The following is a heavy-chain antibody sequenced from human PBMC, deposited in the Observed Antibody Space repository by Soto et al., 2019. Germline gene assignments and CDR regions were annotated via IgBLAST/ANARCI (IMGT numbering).Heavy chain of an antibody. J-gene: IGHJ6*02. V-gene: IGHV1-69*01. CDR2: IIPISETT. CDR1: GGTFSSYA. CDR3: ARSQGSSTSLEIYYYYYYGMDV. D-gene: IGHD2-2*01. Sequence: QVQLVQSGAEVKKPGSSVKVSCKASGGTFSSYAISWVRQAPGQGLEWMGGIIPISETTNYAQRFQGRGTITADESKSTAYMDLSSLNSEDTAVYYCARSQGSSTSLEIYYYYYYGMDVWGQGTTVTVSS.